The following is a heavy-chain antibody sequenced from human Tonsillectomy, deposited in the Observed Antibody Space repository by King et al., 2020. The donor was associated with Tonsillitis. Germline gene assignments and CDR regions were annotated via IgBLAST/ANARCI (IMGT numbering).Heavy chain of an antibody. CDR3: ARDSNKGGWGSSFDY. V-gene: IGHV3-66*01. CDR2: IYSGGST. CDR1: GFTVSSNY. Sequence: VQLVESGGGLVQPGGSLRLSCAASGFTVSSNYMSWVRQAPGKGLEWGSVIYSGGSTYYADSVKGRFTISRDNSKNTLYLQMNSLRAEDTAVYYCARDSNKGGWGSSFDYWGQGTLVTVSS. J-gene: IGHJ4*02. D-gene: IGHD3-16*01.